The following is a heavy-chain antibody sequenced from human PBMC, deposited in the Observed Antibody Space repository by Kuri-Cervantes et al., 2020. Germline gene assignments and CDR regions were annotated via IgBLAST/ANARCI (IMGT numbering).Heavy chain of an antibody. CDR1: GYSFTSYW. CDR2: IYPDDSDT. Sequence: GESLKISCKGSGYSFTSYWMGWVRQVPGKGLEWMGVIYPDDSDTRYTPSFQGQVTISADNSISTVYLQWNSLKASDTAMYYCARGGLVRAGDAFYFWGQGTMVTVSS. J-gene: IGHJ3*01. D-gene: IGHD6-13*01. CDR3: ARGGLVRAGDAFYF. V-gene: IGHV5-51*01.